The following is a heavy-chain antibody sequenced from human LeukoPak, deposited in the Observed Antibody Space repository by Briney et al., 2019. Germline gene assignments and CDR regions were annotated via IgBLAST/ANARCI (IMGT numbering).Heavy chain of an antibody. CDR2: INPNSGGT. V-gene: IGHV1-2*02. CDR3: ARDIYGDAYYYYGMDV. CDR1: GYTFTGYY. D-gene: IGHD4-17*01. Sequence: GASVKVSCKASGYTFTGYYMHWVRQAPGQGLEWMGWINPNSGGTNYAQKFQGRVTMTRDTSISTAYMELSRLRSDDTAVYYCARDIYGDAYYYYGMDVWGQGTTVTVSS. J-gene: IGHJ6*02.